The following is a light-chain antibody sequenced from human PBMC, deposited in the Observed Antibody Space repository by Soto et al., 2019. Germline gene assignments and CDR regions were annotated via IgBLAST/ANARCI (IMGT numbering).Light chain of an antibody. CDR2: AAS. CDR3: QQYNNWTPIT. CDR1: QSVSGN. Sequence: EIVMTQSPATLSVSPGERATLSCRASQSVSGNLAWYQQKPGQAPRLLIYAASTRATGIPARFSGSGSGKEFTLTTSSMQSEYFAYYYCQQYNNWTPITFGPGTKVDIK. J-gene: IGKJ3*01. V-gene: IGKV3-15*01.